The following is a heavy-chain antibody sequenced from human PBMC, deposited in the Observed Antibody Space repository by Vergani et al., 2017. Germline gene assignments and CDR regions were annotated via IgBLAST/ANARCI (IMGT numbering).Heavy chain of an antibody. CDR2: IKFDGNIQ. V-gene: IGHV3-30*02. CDR1: GFTFSSYG. Sequence: QVQLVQSGGGVVQPGGSLRLSCAASGFTFSSYGMHWVRQAPGKGLEWVAFIKFDGNIQYYADSVKGRFTISRDNSKDTLFLQMNGLRPEDTGTYFCAKKGGSLYYYGVDVWGQGTTITVSS. D-gene: IGHD1-26*01. J-gene: IGHJ6*02. CDR3: AKKGGSLYYYGVDV.